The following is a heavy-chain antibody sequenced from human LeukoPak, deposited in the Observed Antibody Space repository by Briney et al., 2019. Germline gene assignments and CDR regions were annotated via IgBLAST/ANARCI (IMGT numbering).Heavy chain of an antibody. CDR3: ARDRNYYDSSGYYPAFQH. D-gene: IGHD3-22*01. Sequence: AGGSLRLSCAASGFTFSSYAMHWVRQAPGKGLEWVASISYDGSKKYYADSVKGRFTISRDNSKNTLYLQMNSLRAEDTAVYYCARDRNYYDSSGYYPAFQHWGQGTLVTVSS. J-gene: IGHJ1*01. CDR1: GFTFSSYA. V-gene: IGHV3-30-3*01. CDR2: ISYDGSKK.